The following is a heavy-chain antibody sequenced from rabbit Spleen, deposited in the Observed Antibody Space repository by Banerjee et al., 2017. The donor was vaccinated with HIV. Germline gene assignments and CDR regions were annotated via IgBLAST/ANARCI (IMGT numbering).Heavy chain of an antibody. J-gene: IGHJ4*01. D-gene: IGHD8-1*01. CDR3: VRDHERSSYFAL. CDR1: GFDFSNYG. Sequence: QSLEESGGDLVKPGGTLTVTCKASGFDFSNYGMSWVRQAPGKGLEWIGYIDPVFGDTYYASWVNGRFTISSHNAQNTLYLQLNSLTAADTATYFCVRDHERSSYFALWGPGTLVTV. V-gene: IGHV1S7*01. CDR2: IDPVFGDT.